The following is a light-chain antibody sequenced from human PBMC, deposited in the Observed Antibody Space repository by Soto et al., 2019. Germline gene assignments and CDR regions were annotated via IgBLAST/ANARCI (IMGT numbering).Light chain of an antibody. J-gene: IGKJ4*01. V-gene: IGKV3-11*01. CDR3: QKYNSAPLT. CDR1: RSVGNN. CDR2: AAS. Sequence: EIVLTQSPATLSLSPGERATLSCRASRSVGNNLAWYQKKPGQAPGLLIYAASTRATGIPSRFSGSDSGTDFTLTIISLQPEDVAAYYCQKYNSAPLTFGGGTKVDIK.